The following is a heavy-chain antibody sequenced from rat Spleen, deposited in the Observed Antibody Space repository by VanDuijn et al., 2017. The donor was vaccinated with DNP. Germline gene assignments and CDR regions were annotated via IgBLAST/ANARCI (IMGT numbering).Heavy chain of an antibody. CDR3: TRESWGYVMDA. D-gene: IGHD1-7*01. CDR2: IWGDGNT. V-gene: IGHV2S75*01. Sequence: QVQLKESGPVLVQASETLSLTCTVSGFSLTNYGVIWVRQSPGKGLEWRGIIWGDGNTDYNSALKSRLSINRDTSKSQVFLKVNSLQTDDTAIYYCTRESWGYVMDAWGQGASVTVSS. CDR1: GFSLTNYG. J-gene: IGHJ4*01.